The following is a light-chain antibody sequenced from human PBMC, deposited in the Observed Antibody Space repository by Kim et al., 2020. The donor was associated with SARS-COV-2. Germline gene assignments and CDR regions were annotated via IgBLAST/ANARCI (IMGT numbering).Light chain of an antibody. CDR1: SLRSYY. J-gene: IGLJ2*01. Sequence: SSELTQDPAVSVALGQTVRITCHGDSLRSYYASWYQQKPGQAPVLVIYGKNNRPSGIPDRFSGSSSGNTASLTITGAQAEDEADYYCNSRDSSGNLLFGG. V-gene: IGLV3-19*01. CDR3: NSRDSSGNLL. CDR2: GKN.